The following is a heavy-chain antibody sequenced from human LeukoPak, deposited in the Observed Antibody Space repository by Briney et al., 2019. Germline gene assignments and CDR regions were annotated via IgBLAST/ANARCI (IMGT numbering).Heavy chain of an antibody. CDR3: ARGPRNDP. D-gene: IGHD1-14*01. CDR2: VHPNSGNT. J-gene: IGHJ5*02. Sequence: GGSVKVSCQTSGYPFTTWEINWVRQAAGQGLEWMGWVHPNSGNTAYAQKFQGRVTMTRDTSISTAYMELSGLRFDDTAVYFCARGPRNDPWGQGTLVTVSS. V-gene: IGHV1-8*01. CDR1: GYPFTTWE.